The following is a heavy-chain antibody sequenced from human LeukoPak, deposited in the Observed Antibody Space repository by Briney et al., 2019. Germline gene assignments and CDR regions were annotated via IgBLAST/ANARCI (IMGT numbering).Heavy chain of an antibody. V-gene: IGHV4-4*02. CDR3: ARALWFGETRLDY. Sequence: PSGTPSLTCAVSGGSISSSNWWSWVRQPPGKGLEWIGEIYHSGSTNYNPSLKSRVTISVDKSKNQFSLKLSSVTAADTAVYYCARALWFGETRLDYWGQGTLVTVSS. CDR2: IYHSGST. J-gene: IGHJ4*02. D-gene: IGHD3-10*01. CDR1: GGSISSSNW.